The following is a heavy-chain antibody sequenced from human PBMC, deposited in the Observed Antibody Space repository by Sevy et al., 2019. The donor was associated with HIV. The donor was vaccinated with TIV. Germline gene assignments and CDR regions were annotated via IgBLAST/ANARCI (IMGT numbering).Heavy chain of an antibody. D-gene: IGHD1-26*01. CDR3: ARDLYVGAKVTFAAFDI. Sequence: GGSLRLSCAASGFTFSSYAMHWVRQAPGKGLEWVAVISYDGSDKYYADSVKGRFTISRDNSENTLYLQMNSLRAEDTAVYYCARDLYVGAKVTFAAFDIWGQGTMVTVSS. CDR2: ISYDGSDK. V-gene: IGHV3-30-3*01. J-gene: IGHJ3*02. CDR1: GFTFSSYA.